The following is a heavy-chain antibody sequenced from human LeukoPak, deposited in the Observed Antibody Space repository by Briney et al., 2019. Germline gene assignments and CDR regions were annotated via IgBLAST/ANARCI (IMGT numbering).Heavy chain of an antibody. CDR3: VRDMSDDFWSGSSRWFDP. Sequence: SETLSLTCTVSDASVRSYYWSWIRQPPGKRLEWIGTFENSGTTHYNPSLKSRVSISVDKTKNHISLNLTSATAADTAMYYCVRDMSDDFWSGSSRWFDPWGQGILVTVSS. J-gene: IGHJ5*02. V-gene: IGHV4-59*02. CDR2: FENSGTT. D-gene: IGHD3-3*01. CDR1: DASVRSYY.